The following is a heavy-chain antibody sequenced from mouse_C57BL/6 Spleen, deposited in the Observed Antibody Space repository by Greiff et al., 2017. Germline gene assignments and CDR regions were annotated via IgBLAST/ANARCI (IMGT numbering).Heavy chain of an antibody. CDR1: GYSITSGYY. Sequence: EVKLVESGPGLVKPSQSLSLTCSVTGYSITSGYYWNWIRQFPGNKLEWMGYISYDGSNNYNPSLKNRISITRDTSKNQFFLKLNSVTTEDTATYYCATYYYGSSYFGYWGQGTTLTVSS. D-gene: IGHD1-1*01. CDR3: ATYYYGSSYFGY. V-gene: IGHV3-6*01. J-gene: IGHJ2*01. CDR2: ISYDGSN.